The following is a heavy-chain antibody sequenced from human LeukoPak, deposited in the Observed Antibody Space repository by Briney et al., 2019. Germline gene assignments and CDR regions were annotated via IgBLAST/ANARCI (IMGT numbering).Heavy chain of an antibody. J-gene: IGHJ6*02. V-gene: IGHV3-30*18. CDR1: RFTFSSYG. D-gene: IGHD6-19*01. CDR3: AKDGISGWTYYYYGMDV. CDR2: ISNDGSSK. Sequence: GGSLRLSCAASRFTFSSYGMHWVRQAPGKGLEWVATISNDGSSKYYADSVKGRFTISRDTSENTLYLQMDSLRAEDTAIYYCAKDGISGWTYYYYGMDVCGHGTTVTVSS.